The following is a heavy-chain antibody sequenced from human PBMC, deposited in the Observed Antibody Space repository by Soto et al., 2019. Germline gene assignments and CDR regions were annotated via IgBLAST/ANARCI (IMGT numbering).Heavy chain of an antibody. V-gene: IGHV4-34*01. D-gene: IGHD2-15*01. CDR3: ARHGYCSGGSCYHPPAFDI. Sequence: SETLSLTCAVYGGSFSGYYWSWIRQPPGKGLEWIGEINHSGSTNYNPSLKSRVTISVDTSKNQFSLKLSSVTAADTAVYYCARHGYCSGGSCYHPPAFDIWGQGTMVT. CDR2: INHSGST. CDR1: GGSFSGYY. J-gene: IGHJ3*02.